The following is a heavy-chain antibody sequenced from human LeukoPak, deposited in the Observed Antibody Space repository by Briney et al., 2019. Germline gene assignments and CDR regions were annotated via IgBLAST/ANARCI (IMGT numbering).Heavy chain of an antibody. Sequence: PGGSLRLSCAASGFTVSSNYVSWVRQAPGKGLEWVSVIYGGGSTYYADSVKGRFTISRDNSKNTLYLQTNSLRAEDTAVYYCAKDHPYSSSADYWGQGTLVTVSS. J-gene: IGHJ4*02. CDR3: AKDHPYSSSADY. V-gene: IGHV3-53*01. CDR1: GFTVSSNY. CDR2: IYGGGST. D-gene: IGHD6-13*01.